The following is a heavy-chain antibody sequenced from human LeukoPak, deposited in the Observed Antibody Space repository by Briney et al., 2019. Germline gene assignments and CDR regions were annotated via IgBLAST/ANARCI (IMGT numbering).Heavy chain of an antibody. CDR1: GFTFSSYA. J-gene: IGHJ4*02. V-gene: IGHV3-23*01. CDR2: VSGSGGST. Sequence: GGSLRLSCAASGFTFSSYAMSWVRQAPGKGLEWVSAVSGSGGSTYYADSVKGRFTISRDNSKNTLYLQMNSLRAEDTAVYYCAKAMSSSWYSDWGQGTLVTVSS. CDR3: AKAMSSSWYSD. D-gene: IGHD6-13*01.